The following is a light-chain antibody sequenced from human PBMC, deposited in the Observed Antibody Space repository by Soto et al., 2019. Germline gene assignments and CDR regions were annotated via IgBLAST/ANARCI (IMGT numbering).Light chain of an antibody. CDR3: QQRSNWPLT. CDR1: QTLSSRH. V-gene: IGKV3-11*01. Sequence: VLTRAAGTVSLSRGGRATLSCGASQTLSSRHLAWYQQKPGQAPRLLIYDASNRATGIPARFSGSGSGTDFTLPISRLEPEDFAVHYCQQRSNWPLTLGGGTKVDIK. CDR2: DAS. J-gene: IGKJ4*01.